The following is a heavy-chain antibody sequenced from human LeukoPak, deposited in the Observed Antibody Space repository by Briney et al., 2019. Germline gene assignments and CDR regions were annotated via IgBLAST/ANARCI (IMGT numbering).Heavy chain of an antibody. V-gene: IGHV3-11*06. CDR3: ARAPATAHYFDY. CDR1: GLTFSDYY. CDR2: ISSSSSYT. J-gene: IGHJ4*02. Sequence: GGSLRLSCAASGLTFSDYYMSWIRQAPGKGLEWVSYISSSSSYTNYADSVKGRFTISRDNAKNSLYLQMNSLRAEDTAVYYCARAPATAHYFDYWGQGTLVTVSS.